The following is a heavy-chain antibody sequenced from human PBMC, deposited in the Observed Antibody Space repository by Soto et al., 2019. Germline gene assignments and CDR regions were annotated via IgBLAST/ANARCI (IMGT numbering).Heavy chain of an antibody. CDR1: GFTFSSYG. D-gene: IGHD6-19*01. CDR3: AKSHTGYSSGWYDFDY. J-gene: IGHJ4*02. V-gene: IGHV3-30*18. Sequence: QVQLVESGGGVVQPGRSLRLSCAASGFTFSSYGMHWVRQAPGKGLAWVAVISYDGSNKYYADSVKGRFTISRDNSKNTLYLHMNSLRAEDTAVYYCAKSHTGYSSGWYDFDYWGQGTLVTVSS. CDR2: ISYDGSNK.